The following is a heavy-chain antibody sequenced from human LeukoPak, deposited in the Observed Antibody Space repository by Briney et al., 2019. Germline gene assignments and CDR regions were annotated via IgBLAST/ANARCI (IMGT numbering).Heavy chain of an antibody. Sequence: GRSLRLSCAAPGFTFSSYAMHWVRQAPGKGLEWVTVISYDGSNRYYADSVKGRFTISRDNSKNTVYVQMNSLRAEDTAVYFCARGRNVDTSMVNDYWGQGTLVTVSS. D-gene: IGHD5-18*01. CDR3: ARGRNVDTSMVNDY. V-gene: IGHV3-30*04. J-gene: IGHJ4*02. CDR1: GFTFSSYA. CDR2: ISYDGSNR.